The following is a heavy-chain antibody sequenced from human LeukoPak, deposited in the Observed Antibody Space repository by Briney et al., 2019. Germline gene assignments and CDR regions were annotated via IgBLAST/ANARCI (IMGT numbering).Heavy chain of an antibody. J-gene: IGHJ6*03. CDR1: GGSFSGYY. CDR3: ARLKPSWFYYYYYMDV. CDR2: INHSGST. D-gene: IGHD3-22*01. Sequence: SETLSLTCAVYGGSFSGYYWSWIRQPPGKGLEWIGEINHSGSTNYNPSLKSRVTISVDTSKNQFSLKLSSVTAADTAVYYCARLKPSWFYYYYYMDVWGKGTTVTVSS. V-gene: IGHV4-34*01.